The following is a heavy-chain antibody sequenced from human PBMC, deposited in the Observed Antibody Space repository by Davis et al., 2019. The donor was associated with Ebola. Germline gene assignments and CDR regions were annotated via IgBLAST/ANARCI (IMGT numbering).Heavy chain of an antibody. V-gene: IGHV3-48*04. CDR3: ARDRGYTYGDWYFDL. CDR2: ISSSGSTI. J-gene: IGHJ2*01. D-gene: IGHD5-18*01. Sequence: GESLKISCAASGFTFSSYSMNWVRQAPGKGLEWVSYISSSGSTIYYADSVKGRFTISRDNAKNSLYLQMNSLRAEDTAVYYCARDRGYTYGDWYFDLWGRGTLVTVSS. CDR1: GFTFSSYS.